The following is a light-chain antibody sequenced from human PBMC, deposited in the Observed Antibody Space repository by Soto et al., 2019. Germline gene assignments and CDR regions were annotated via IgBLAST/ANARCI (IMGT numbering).Light chain of an antibody. CDR2: DVS. J-gene: IGKJ1*01. CDR3: QQYNTFWT. CDR1: QTISSW. V-gene: IGKV1-5*01. Sequence: DIQMTQSPSPLSGSVGDRVTNTCRASQTISSWLAWYQQKPGKAPKLLIYDVSTLGSGVPSRFSGSGSGTDFTLTISGLQPDDFATYYCQQYNTFWTLGQGTKVDIK.